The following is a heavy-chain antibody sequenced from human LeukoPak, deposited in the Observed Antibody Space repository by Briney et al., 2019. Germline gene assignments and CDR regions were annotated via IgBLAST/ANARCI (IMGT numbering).Heavy chain of an antibody. V-gene: IGHV3-23*01. CDR1: GFTFSNYA. CDR3: ATTTTMIVVVMYYFDY. Sequence: GGSLRLSCAASGFTFSNYAMSWVHQSPRKGLEWVSAVSGSGGSTYYADSVRGRFTVSRDNSKNTLYLQMNSLRAEDTAVYYCATTTTMIVVVMYYFDYWGQGTLVTVSS. J-gene: IGHJ4*02. CDR2: VSGSGGST. D-gene: IGHD3-22*01.